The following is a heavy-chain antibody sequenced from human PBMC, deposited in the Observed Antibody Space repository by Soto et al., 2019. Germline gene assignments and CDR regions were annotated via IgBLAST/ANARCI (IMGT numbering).Heavy chain of an antibody. Sequence: GGSLRLSCAASGFIFGAHAMSWVRQAPGKGLEWVSAINWIGGSTNYADYMKDRFTISRDNAKNSLYLQMSSLRAEDTALYYCARHGGTPDLYFDYWGQGTPVTVSS. CDR1: GFIFGAHA. J-gene: IGHJ4*02. D-gene: IGHD3-16*01. CDR3: ARHGGTPDLYFDY. V-gene: IGHV3-20*04. CDR2: INWIGGST.